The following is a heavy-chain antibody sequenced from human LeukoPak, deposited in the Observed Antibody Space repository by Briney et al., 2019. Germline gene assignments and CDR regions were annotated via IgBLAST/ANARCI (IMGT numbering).Heavy chain of an antibody. J-gene: IGHJ6*03. D-gene: IGHD3-10*01. Sequence: PSETLSLTCTVSGGSISSYYWSWIRQPAGKGLEWIGRIYTSGSTNYNPSLKSRVTMSVDTSKNQFSLKLSSVTAADTAVYYCARVYYGSGSLHYYYYYMDVWGKGTTVTISS. CDR1: GGSISSYY. CDR3: ARVYYGSGSLHYYYYYMDV. V-gene: IGHV4-4*07. CDR2: IYTSGST.